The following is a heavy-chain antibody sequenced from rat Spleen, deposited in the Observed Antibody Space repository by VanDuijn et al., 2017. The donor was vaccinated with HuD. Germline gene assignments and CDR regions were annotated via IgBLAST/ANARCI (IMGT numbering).Heavy chain of an antibody. Sequence: EVQLVESGGGLVQPGRSMKLSCAASGFTFSNYDMAWVRQAPTKGLEWVASISADGSEIYYRDSVRGRFTITRENAKSTLYLQMDSLRSEDTATYYCARHNYGYNDYWGQGVMVTVSS. D-gene: IGHD1-9*01. CDR1: GFTFSNYD. CDR2: ISADGSEI. V-gene: IGHV5-25*01. J-gene: IGHJ2*01. CDR3: ARHNYGYNDY.